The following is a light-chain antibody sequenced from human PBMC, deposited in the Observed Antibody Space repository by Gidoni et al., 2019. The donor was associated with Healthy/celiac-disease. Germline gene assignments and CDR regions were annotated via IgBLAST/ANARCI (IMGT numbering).Light chain of an antibody. V-gene: IGKV4-1*01. Sequence: DSVMTQSADSLAVSLGERATINCKSSQSVLYSSNNKNYLAWYQQTPGQPPKLLLYWASTRESGVPDRFSGSGSGTDFTLTISSLQAEDVAVYYCQQYYSTPHTFXQXTKLEIK. J-gene: IGKJ2*01. CDR1: QSVLYSSNNKNY. CDR2: WAS. CDR3: QQYYSTPHT.